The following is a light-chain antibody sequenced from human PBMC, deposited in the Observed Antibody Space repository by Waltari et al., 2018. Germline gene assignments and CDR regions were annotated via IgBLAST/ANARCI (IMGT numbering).Light chain of an antibody. CDR1: QTISTW. J-gene: IGKJ1*01. CDR2: RAS. CDR3: QQYSTYQWT. Sequence: DIQMTQSPSTLSAFVGAIVTITCRASQTISTWLAWYQQKPGKAPKLLIYRASSLESGVPLRFSGSGSGTDFTLTISSLQPDDFATYYCQQYSTYQWTFGHGTRVEI. V-gene: IGKV1-5*03.